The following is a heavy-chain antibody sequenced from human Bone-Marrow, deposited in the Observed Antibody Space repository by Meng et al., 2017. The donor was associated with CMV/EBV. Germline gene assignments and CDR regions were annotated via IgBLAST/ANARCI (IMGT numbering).Heavy chain of an antibody. CDR3: ARGYCSSTSCYYFDF. CDR1: GGTFSNYA. D-gene: IGHD2-2*01. J-gene: IGHJ4*02. V-gene: IGHV1-69*06. CDR2: IIPILGAE. Sequence: SGGTFSNYAITWMRQAPGQGLGWMGGIIPILGAENYAQKFRDRVTITADTFTSTAYMELSSLRSEDTAVYYCARGYCSSTSCYYFDFWGQGTLVTVSS.